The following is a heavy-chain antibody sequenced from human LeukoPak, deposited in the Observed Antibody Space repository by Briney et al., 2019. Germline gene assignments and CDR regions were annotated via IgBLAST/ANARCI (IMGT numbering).Heavy chain of an antibody. CDR1: GDSVSSNSVT. D-gene: IGHD6-25*01. CDR3: ARVTAAGTFDP. J-gene: IGHJ5*02. CDR2: TYYRSKWSY. V-gene: IGHV6-1*01. Sequence: SQTLSLTCAISGDSVSSNSVTWNWIRQSPWRGLEWLGRTYYRSKWSYDYAVSVKSRITINSDTSENQLSLQLNSVTPEDTAVYYCARVTAAGTFDPWGQGTLVTVSS.